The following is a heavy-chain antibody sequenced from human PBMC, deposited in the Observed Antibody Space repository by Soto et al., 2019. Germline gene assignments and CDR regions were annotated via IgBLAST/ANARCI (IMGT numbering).Heavy chain of an antibody. CDR1: GFSRNTGGVG. V-gene: IGHV2-5*02. D-gene: IGHD3-10*01. Sequence: ITLKESGPPLVKPTQTLTLTCTFSGFSRNTGGVGVGWVRQPRGKAMEWLALIYWDDDELYRPSLRSRLNTTKGTLHHHVVPTATHIYREQTSTCYSVRTSRYYGGACHYGMDAWGQGTTVTVSS. CDR2: IYWDDDE. J-gene: IGHJ6*02. CDR3: VRTSRYYGGACHYGMDA.